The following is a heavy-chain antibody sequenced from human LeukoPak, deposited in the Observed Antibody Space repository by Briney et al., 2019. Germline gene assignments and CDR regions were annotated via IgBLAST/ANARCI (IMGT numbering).Heavy chain of an antibody. D-gene: IGHD6-19*01. V-gene: IGHV7-4-1*02. Sequence: ASVKVSCKAPGYTFTSYAMNWVRQAPGQGLEWMGWINTNTGNPTYAQGFTGRFVFSLDTSVSTAYLQISSLKAEDTAVYYCARDFVAVAGRSYYYYGMDVWGQGTTVTVSS. CDR1: GYTFTSYA. J-gene: IGHJ6*02. CDR2: INTNTGNP. CDR3: ARDFVAVAGRSYYYYGMDV.